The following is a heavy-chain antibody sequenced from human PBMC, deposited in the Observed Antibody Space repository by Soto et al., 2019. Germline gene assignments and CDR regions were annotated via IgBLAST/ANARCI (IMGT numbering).Heavy chain of an antibody. J-gene: IGHJ4*02. Sequence: QVQLVQSGAEVKKPGASVKVSCKASGYTFTNFGISWVRQAPGQGLEWMGWISAYNGNTNYAQNFQGRVTMTTDTSTSKGYMELRSMRADDTAVDDCARGGTPIDSWGQGTLVTVSS. CDR1: GYTFTNFG. CDR3: ARGGTPIDS. D-gene: IGHD3-16*01. V-gene: IGHV1-18*01. CDR2: ISAYNGNT.